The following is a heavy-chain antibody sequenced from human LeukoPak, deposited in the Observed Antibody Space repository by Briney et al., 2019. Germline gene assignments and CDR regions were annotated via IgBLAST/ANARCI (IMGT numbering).Heavy chain of an antibody. CDR3: ARDRAYSTFDY. CDR1: EFTFSSSW. V-gene: IGHV3-7*03. CDR2: INEDGSTK. D-gene: IGHD2/OR15-2a*01. J-gene: IGHJ4*02. Sequence: GRSLRLSCTASEFTFSSSWMTWVRQAPGKGLAWLANINEDGSTKNYVDSVKGRFSISRGNAKKSLYLQMNSLRAEDTAVYYCARDRAYSTFDYWGQGTLVTVSS.